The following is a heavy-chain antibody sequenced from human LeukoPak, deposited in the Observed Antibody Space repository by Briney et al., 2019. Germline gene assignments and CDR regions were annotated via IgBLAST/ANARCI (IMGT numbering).Heavy chain of an antibody. J-gene: IGHJ4*02. CDR1: GYSISSGYS. CDR2: FYHSGST. D-gene: IGHD3-22*01. CDR3: AKVRYYDSSGHDY. V-gene: IGHV4-38-2*02. Sequence: SETLSLTCTVSGYSISSGYSWGWIRQPPGKGLECIGTFYHSGSTYYNPSLKSRVTISVDTSKNQFSLKLSSVTAADTAVYYCAKVRYYDSSGHDYWGQGTLVTVSS.